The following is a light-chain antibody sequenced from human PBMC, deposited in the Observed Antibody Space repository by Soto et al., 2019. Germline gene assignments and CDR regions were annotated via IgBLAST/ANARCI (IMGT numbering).Light chain of an antibody. CDR2: DVS. Sequence: QSARAQPASGSGAPVQSSTISCTGTSSDVGGYNYVSWYQQHPGKAPKFMIYDVSSRPSGVSNRFSGSKSGNTASLTISGLQAEDEADYYCCSYTTSNTRQIVFGTGTKVTVL. CDR1: SSDVGGYNY. CDR3: CSYTTSNTRQIV. V-gene: IGLV2-14*03. J-gene: IGLJ1*01.